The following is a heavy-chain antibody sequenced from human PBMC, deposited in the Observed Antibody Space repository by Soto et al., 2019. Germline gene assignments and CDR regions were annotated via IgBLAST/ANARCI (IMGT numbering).Heavy chain of an antibody. CDR2: IYYSGGT. Sequence: SETLSLTCTVSGGSISSDDYYWSWIRQPPGKGLEWIGYIYYSGGTYYNPFLKSRVTISVDTSKNQFSLKLSSVTAADTAVYYCARAGHSMVGFDPWGQGTLVTVSS. CDR1: GGSISSDDYY. CDR3: ARAGHSMVGFDP. D-gene: IGHD3-10*01. V-gene: IGHV4-30-4*01. J-gene: IGHJ5*02.